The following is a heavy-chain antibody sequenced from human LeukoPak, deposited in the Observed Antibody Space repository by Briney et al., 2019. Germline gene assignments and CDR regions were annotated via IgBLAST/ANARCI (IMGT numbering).Heavy chain of an antibody. J-gene: IGHJ4*02. V-gene: IGHV4-39*02. CDR3: ARDFGLGI. CDR1: GGSISSSFYY. Sequence: SETLSLTCTVSGGSISSSFYYWGWIRQPPGKGLEWIGSINYSGSTYYNPSLKSRVTISVDTSKNQFSLKLSSVTAADTAVYYCARDFGLGIWGQGTLVTVSS. D-gene: IGHD3-16*01. CDR2: INYSGST.